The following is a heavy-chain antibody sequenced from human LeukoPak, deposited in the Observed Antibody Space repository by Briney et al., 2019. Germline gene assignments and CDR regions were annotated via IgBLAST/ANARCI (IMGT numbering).Heavy chain of an antibody. D-gene: IGHD6-13*01. CDR2: IKQDGSEK. CDR1: GFTFSSYW. V-gene: IGHV3-7*01. J-gene: IGHJ4*02. CDR3: ARDGVAAGLYFDH. Sequence: GGSLRLSCAASGFTFSSYWMSWVRQAPGKGLEWVANIKQDGSEKYYVDSVKGRFTISRDNAKNSLYLQMNSLRAEDTAVYYCARDGVAAGLYFDHWGQGTLVTVSS.